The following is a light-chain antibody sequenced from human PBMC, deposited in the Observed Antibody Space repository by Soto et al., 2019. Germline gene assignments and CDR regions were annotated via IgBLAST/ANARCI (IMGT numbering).Light chain of an antibody. CDR2: DAS. CDR3: QYRGIWPPGAT. V-gene: IGKV3-11*01. CDR1: QSINNY. Sequence: EIVLTQSPVTLSLSPGERATLSCRASQSINNYLAWYQQKPGQPPRLLIYDASNRATAIPVRFSVSGSGTDFTLTTSSLEPEDSAVYYCQYRGIWPPGATFGGGTKVEIK. J-gene: IGKJ4*01.